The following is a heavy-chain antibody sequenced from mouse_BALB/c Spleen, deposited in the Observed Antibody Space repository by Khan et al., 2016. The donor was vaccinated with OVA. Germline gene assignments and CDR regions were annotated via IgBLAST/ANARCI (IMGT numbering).Heavy chain of an antibody. CDR2: IWRGGGT. Sequence: QVQLKQSGPGLVQPSQSLSITCTASNFSLTNYGVHWVRQSPGKGLEWLGVIWRGGGTTYNAAFMSRLSIPKDNSKSQVFYKMNSLQADDTAIDYCAKNQAGYAMDYWGQGTSVTVSS. CDR3: AKNQAGYAMDY. J-gene: IGHJ4*01. V-gene: IGHV2-5*01. CDR1: NFSLTNYG.